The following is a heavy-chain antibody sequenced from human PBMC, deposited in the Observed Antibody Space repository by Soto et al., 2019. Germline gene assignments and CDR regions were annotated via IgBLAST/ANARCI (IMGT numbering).Heavy chain of an antibody. CDR1: GYTLTELS. Sequence: VASVKVSCKVSGYTLTELSMHWVRQAPGKGLEWMGGFDPEDGETIYAQKFQGRVTMTEDTSTDTAYMELSSLRSEDTAVYYCATAWFGELLYDEWGQGTLVTVSS. D-gene: IGHD3-10*01. CDR2: FDPEDGET. CDR3: ATAWFGELLYDE. V-gene: IGHV1-24*01. J-gene: IGHJ4*02.